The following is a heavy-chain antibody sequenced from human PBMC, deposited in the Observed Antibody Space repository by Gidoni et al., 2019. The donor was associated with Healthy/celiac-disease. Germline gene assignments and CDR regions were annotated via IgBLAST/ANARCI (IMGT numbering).Heavy chain of an antibody. V-gene: IGHV5-51*03. CDR3: SSLGKPHYYSSGSTAIWFFDN. CDR2: IYPGDSDT. CDR1: GYSCTSYW. J-gene: IGHJ4*02. Sequence: DVQLVQSGDAVIKPGESLKNSCKGSGYSCTSYWIGWVRQMPGKRREWMGIIYPGDSDTRYRPSFQGQVTISAGKSISTAYRQWTSLKASDTCMYYCSSLGKPHYYSSGSTAIWFFDNWGQGTLVTVSS. D-gene: IGHD3-10*01.